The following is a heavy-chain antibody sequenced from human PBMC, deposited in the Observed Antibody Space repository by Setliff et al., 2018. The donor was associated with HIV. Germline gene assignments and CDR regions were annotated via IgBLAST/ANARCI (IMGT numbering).Heavy chain of an antibody. J-gene: IGHJ4*02. V-gene: IGHV4-59*12. CDR1: GVSISNYY. D-gene: IGHD6-19*01. CDR2: MYYSGNT. Sequence: SETLSLTCTVSGVSISNYYWSWIRQPRGKGLEWIGYMYYSGNTNYNPSLKSGDTISFDTSKNQFSLKVTCVTAADTAVYYCVMNGWYSLEYWGQGMLVTVSS. CDR3: VMNGWYSLEY.